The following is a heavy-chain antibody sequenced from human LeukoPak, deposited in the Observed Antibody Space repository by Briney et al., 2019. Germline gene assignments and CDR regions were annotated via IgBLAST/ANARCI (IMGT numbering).Heavy chain of an antibody. CDR1: GGSFSGYY. V-gene: IGHV4-34*01. CDR3: ARASKTYYYDSSGYHFDY. Sequence: PSETLSLTCAVYGGSFSGYYWSWIRQPPGKGLEWIGEINHSGSTNYNPSLKSRVTISVDTSKNQFSLKLSSVTAADTAVYYCARASKTYYYDSSGYHFDYWGQGTLVTVSS. CDR2: INHSGST. D-gene: IGHD3-22*01. J-gene: IGHJ4*02.